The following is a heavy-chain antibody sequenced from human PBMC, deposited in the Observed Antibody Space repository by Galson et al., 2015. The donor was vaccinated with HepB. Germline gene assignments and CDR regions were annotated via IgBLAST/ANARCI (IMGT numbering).Heavy chain of an antibody. V-gene: IGHV1-18*04. CDR1: GYTFASSG. CDR2: PSTPHGHT. CDR3: ARAFRYCSGGSCSWPPNTN. J-gene: IGHJ4*02. D-gene: IGHD2-15*01. Sequence: SVKVSCKASGYTFASSGLSGVRQAPRPRLEWIGWPSTPHGHTNYAQQLQGRVPLTTDTSTSPAYMELRSLRSDDSAVYSCARAFRYCSGGSCSWPPNTNWGQGTLVTVSS.